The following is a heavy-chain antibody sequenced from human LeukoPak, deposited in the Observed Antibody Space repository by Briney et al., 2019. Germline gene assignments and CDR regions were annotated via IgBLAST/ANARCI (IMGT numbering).Heavy chain of an antibody. J-gene: IGHJ4*02. D-gene: IGHD3-3*01. Sequence: PGGSLRLSCAASGFTFSSYGMHWVRQAPGKGLEWVAFIRYDGSNKYYADSVKGRFTISRDNSKNTLYLQMNSLRAEDTAVYYCAKDLTIFGVVTHLFDYWGQGTLVTV. V-gene: IGHV3-30*02. CDR3: AKDLTIFGVVTHLFDY. CDR1: GFTFSSYG. CDR2: IRYDGSNK.